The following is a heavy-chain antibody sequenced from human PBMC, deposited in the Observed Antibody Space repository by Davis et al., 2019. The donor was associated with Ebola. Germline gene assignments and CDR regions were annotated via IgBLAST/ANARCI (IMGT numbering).Heavy chain of an antibody. CDR1: GGSFSGYY. Sequence: SETLSLTCAVYGGSFSGYYWSWIRQPPGKGLEWIGEINDSGSTNYNPSLKSRVTISADTSKSQFSLKLRSVAAADTAVYYCARDLDYANYAGRDYYYGMDVWGQGTTVTVSS. D-gene: IGHD3-10*01. CDR2: INDSGST. J-gene: IGHJ6*02. CDR3: ARDLDYANYAGRDYYYGMDV. V-gene: IGHV4-34*01.